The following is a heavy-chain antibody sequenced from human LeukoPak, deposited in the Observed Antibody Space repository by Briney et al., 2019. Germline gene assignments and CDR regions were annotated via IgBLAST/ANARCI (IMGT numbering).Heavy chain of an antibody. CDR1: GGPFSGYY. J-gene: IGHJ4*02. V-gene: IGHV4-34*01. CDR3: ARGQEDWDVQRRAVHFDY. D-gene: IGHD5-18*01. CDR2: INHGGST. Sequence: SETLSLTCAVYGGPFSGYYWTWIRQSPGKGLEWIGEINHGGSTSFNPSLKSRVSILVDTSKNQFSLKLISVTAADTAAYYCARGQEDWDVQRRAVHFDYWGQGTLVTVSS.